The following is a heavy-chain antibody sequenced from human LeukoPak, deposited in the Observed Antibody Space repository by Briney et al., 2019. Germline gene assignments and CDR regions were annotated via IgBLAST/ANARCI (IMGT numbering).Heavy chain of an antibody. D-gene: IGHD3-10*01. CDR3: TRIRSYSGSGNNYYFDEWDY. J-gene: IGHJ4*02. CDR1: RFTFRRFW. Sequence: GGSLRLSCVASRFTFRRFWMTWVRQAPGQGLEWVASIKQDGSEKFYLASVRGRCSISTDNAKNSLYLQMNSLRAEDTAVYYCTRIRSYSGSGNNYYFDEWDYWGQGTLVTVSS. V-gene: IGHV3-7*01. CDR2: IKQDGSEK.